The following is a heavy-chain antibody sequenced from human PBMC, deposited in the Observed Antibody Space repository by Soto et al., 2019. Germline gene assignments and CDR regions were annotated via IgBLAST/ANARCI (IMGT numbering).Heavy chain of an antibody. D-gene: IGHD2-2*01. Sequence: QVQLVQSGAEVKKPGSSVKVSCKASGGTFSSYAISWVRQAPGQGLEWMGGIIPIFGTANYAQKFQGRVTITADESTSTAYMERSSLRSEDTAVYYCATRTAGCSSTSCYPYYYGMDVWGQGTTVTVSS. CDR1: GGTFSSYA. V-gene: IGHV1-69*01. CDR3: ATRTAGCSSTSCYPYYYGMDV. CDR2: IIPIFGTA. J-gene: IGHJ6*02.